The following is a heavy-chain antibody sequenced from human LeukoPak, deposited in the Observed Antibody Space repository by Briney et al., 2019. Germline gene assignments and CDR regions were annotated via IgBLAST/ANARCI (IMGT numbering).Heavy chain of an antibody. D-gene: IGHD5-24*01. Sequence: ASVKVSCKASGGTFSSYAISWVRQAPGQGLEWMGGIIPIFGTANYAQKFQGRVTITTDESTSTAYMELSSLRSEDTAVYYCARGRRARDDMDDWGKGTTVTVSS. CDR2: IIPIFGTA. V-gene: IGHV1-69*05. CDR3: ARGRRARDDMDD. CDR1: GGTFSSYA. J-gene: IGHJ6*03.